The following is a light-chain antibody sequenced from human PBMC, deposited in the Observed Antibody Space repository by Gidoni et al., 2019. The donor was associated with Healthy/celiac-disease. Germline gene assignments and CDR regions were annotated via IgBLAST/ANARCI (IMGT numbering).Light chain of an antibody. Sequence: QSVLTQPPSVSGAPGQRVTIPCTGSSPNIGAGYDVHWYQQLPGTAPKLLIYSSSYRPSGVPDRFSGSKSGTSASLAITGLQAEDEADYFCQSYDSSLSGSVFGGGTKLTVL. CDR2: SSS. CDR3: QSYDSSLSGSV. J-gene: IGLJ3*02. CDR1: SPNIGAGYD. V-gene: IGLV1-40*01.